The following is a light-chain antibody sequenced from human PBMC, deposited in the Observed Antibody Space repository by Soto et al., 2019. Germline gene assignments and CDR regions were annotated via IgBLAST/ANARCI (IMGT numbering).Light chain of an antibody. V-gene: IGKV3-20*01. CDR1: QSVSGTY. CDR3: QQYGSSVT. CDR2: GAS. Sequence: IVVTQSPGTLSLSPGERATLSCRASQSVSGTYLAWYQQIPGQAPRLLIYGASSMATGIPDRFSGSGSGTGFTLTISRLEAEDFAVYYCQQYGSSVTFGPGTKVDIK. J-gene: IGKJ3*01.